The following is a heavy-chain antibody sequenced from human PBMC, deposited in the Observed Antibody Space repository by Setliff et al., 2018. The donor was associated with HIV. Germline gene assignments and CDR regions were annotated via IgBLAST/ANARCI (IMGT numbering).Heavy chain of an antibody. V-gene: IGHV1-69*06. CDR2: IIPLLETP. J-gene: IGHJ4*02. D-gene: IGHD2-21*02. CDR3: ARWSGSCSIGDCYNPFEY. Sequence: SVKVSCKASGGTFNSYTFNWMRQAPGQRLEWMGRIIPLLETPNYAQKFQGRVTITADKSTDTVYMELHSLTSEDTAVYYCARWSGSCSIGDCYNPFEYWGQGTLVTVSS. CDR1: GGTFNSYT.